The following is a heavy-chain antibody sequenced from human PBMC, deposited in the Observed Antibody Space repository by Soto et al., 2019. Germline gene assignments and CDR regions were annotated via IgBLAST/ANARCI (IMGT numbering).Heavy chain of an antibody. CDR1: GFTFSSYA. V-gene: IGHV3-23*01. Sequence: EVQLLESGGGLVQPGGSLRLSCAASGFTFSSYAMNWVRQAPGKGLEWVSTISGSGGSTYYADSVKGRFTISRDNSKNTLYLQMNSLRAEDTAVYYCAKESSSGRNRYKWFDPWGQGTPVTVSS. CDR3: AKESSSGRNRYKWFDP. CDR2: ISGSGGST. D-gene: IGHD6-19*01. J-gene: IGHJ5*02.